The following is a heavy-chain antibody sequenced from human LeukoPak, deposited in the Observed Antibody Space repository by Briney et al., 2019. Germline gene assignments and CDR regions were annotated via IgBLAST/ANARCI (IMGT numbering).Heavy chain of an antibody. J-gene: IGHJ4*02. V-gene: IGHV3-30-3*01. CDR3: ARVGAGYDSSGYYIPGFYFAY. CDR1: GFTFSSYA. Sequence: GRSLRLSCAASGFTFSSYAMHWVRQAPGKGLEWVAVISYDGSNKYYADSVKGRFTISRDNSKNTLYLQMNRLRAEDTAVYYCARVGAGYDSSGYYIPGFYFAYWGQGTLLTVSS. CDR2: ISYDGSNK. D-gene: IGHD3-22*01.